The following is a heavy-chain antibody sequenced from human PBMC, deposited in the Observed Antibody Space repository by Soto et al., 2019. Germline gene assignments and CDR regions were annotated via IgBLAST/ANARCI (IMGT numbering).Heavy chain of an antibody. CDR1: GFNFSDHY. J-gene: IGHJ4*02. CDR3: ARHTSGWYYYDY. V-gene: IGHV3-11*06. Sequence: GGSLRLSCAASGFNFSDHYMNWIRQAPGKGLEWVSYISGSSRYTNFADSVKGRFTISRDNAKNSLYLQMNSLRAEDTAVYYCARHTSGWYYYDYWGQGTPVTVSS. D-gene: IGHD6-19*01. CDR2: ISGSSRYT.